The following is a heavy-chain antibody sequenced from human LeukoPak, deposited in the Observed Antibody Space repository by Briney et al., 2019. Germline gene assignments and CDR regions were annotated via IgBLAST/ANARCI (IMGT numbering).Heavy chain of an antibody. CDR2: ISSSGSTI. CDR1: GFTFSSYE. D-gene: IGHD2-21*02. J-gene: IGHJ4*02. V-gene: IGHV3-48*03. CDR3: ARGAYCGGDCYSADVLTEPFDY. Sequence: GGSLRLSCAASGFTFSSYEMNWVRQAPGKGLEWVSYISSSGSTIYYADSVKGRFTISRDNAKNSLYLQMNSLRAEDTAVYYCARGAYCGGDCYSADVLTEPFDYWGQGTLVTASS.